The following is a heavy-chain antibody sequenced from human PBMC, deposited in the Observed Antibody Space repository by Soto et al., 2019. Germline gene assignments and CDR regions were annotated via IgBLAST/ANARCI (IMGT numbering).Heavy chain of an antibody. D-gene: IGHD6-25*01. CDR3: ARGAGEGQRQGDWFDP. Sequence: GGSLRLSCAASTFNFNYYAMHWVRQAPAKGLEWVAVIWFDGSRQYYADSVKGRFTISRDNSKNMVFLEMKSLRVEDTAVYYCARGAGEGQRQGDWFDPWGQGTMVTVYS. J-gene: IGHJ5*02. CDR2: IWFDGSRQ. V-gene: IGHV3-33*01. CDR1: TFNFNYYA.